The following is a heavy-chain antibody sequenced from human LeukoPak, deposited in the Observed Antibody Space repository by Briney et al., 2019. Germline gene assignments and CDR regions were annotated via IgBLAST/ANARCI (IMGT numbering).Heavy chain of an antibody. D-gene: IGHD3-10*01. CDR2: VSGSGHST. V-gene: IGHV3-23*01. CDR1: GFTFSIYA. Sequence: PGGSLRLSCAASGFTFSIYAMSWVRQAPGKGLEWVSTVSGSGHSTFYADSVKGRFTISRDNSKNTLYLQMNSLRAEDTAVYYCAKDAGGYGSGRDFDYWGQGTLVTVSS. J-gene: IGHJ4*02. CDR3: AKDAGGYGSGRDFDY.